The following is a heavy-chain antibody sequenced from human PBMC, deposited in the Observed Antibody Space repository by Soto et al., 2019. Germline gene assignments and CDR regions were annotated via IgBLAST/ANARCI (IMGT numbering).Heavy chain of an antibody. CDR2: IYYTGSA. CDR1: GGSISSGGYY. Sequence: QVQLQESGPGLVKPSQTLSLTCTVSGGSISSGGYYWSWIRQPPGKGLEWIGYIYYTGSAYYNPSLESRVTIPVDTSMIQFSLKLSSVTAADPAVYYGARLGSSSWNWFDPWGQGTLVTFAS. V-gene: IGHV4-31*03. J-gene: IGHJ5*02. CDR3: ARLGSSSWNWFDP. D-gene: IGHD6-6*01.